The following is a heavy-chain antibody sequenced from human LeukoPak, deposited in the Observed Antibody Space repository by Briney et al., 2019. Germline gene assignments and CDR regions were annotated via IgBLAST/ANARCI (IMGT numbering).Heavy chain of an antibody. CDR3: ARGGLYSSGWPYYFDY. Sequence: GRSLRLSCAASGFTFSNYAIHWVRQAPGRGLEWVALISFDGTNKYYADSVKGRFTISRDNSKDTLYLLMNSLTAEDTAVYYCARGGLYSSGWPYYFDYWGQGTLVTVSS. CDR1: GFTFSNYA. CDR2: ISFDGTNK. V-gene: IGHV3-30-3*01. D-gene: IGHD6-19*01. J-gene: IGHJ4*02.